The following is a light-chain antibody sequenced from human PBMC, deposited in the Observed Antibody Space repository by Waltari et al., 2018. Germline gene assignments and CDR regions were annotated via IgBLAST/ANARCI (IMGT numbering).Light chain of an antibody. CDR3: QQHGTLPAT. J-gene: IGKJ1*01. V-gene: IGKV3-20*01. Sequence: DIVLTQSPGTATLSPGDRVTLSCRASQSVGSCSLAWYHQKPGQAPRLVIYRASRSATGIPDRFSGSGSGTDVSLTISRMEPEDFAVYYCQQHGTLPATFGQGTKVEIK. CDR1: QSVGSCS. CDR2: RAS.